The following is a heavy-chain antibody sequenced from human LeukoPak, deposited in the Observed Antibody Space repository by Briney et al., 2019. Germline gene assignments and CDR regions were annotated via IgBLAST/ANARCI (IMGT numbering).Heavy chain of an antibody. J-gene: IGHJ3*02. CDR1: GGSISSYY. CDR2: IYYSGST. D-gene: IGHD6-19*01. V-gene: IGHV4-59*08. CDR3: ASQSSGWYDFAFDI. Sequence: PSETLSLTCTVSGGSISSYYWNWIRQPPGKGLEWIGYIYYSGSTNYNPSLKSRVTISVDTSKNQFSLKLSSVTAADTAVYYCASQSSGWYDFAFDIWGQGTMVTVSS.